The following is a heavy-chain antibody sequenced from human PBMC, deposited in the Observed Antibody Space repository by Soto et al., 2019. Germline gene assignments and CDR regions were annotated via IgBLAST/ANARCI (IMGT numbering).Heavy chain of an antibody. CDR3: GRVVEGATRHTDPDS. J-gene: IGHJ5*01. CDR1: GGSICRGGYF. CDR2: IYYSGRT. Sequence: PSETLSLTCTVSGGSICRGGYFWSCVRQHPGKGLGCIGNIYYSGRTYYNPSLKSRVTISVDTANNQVSLRMRALTAADTAFYYCGRVVEGATRHTDPDSWGQGILVTVSS. V-gene: IGHV4-30-4*01. D-gene: IGHD2-21*01.